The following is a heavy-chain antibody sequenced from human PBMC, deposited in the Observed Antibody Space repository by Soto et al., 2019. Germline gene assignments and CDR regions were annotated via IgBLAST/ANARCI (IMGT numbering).Heavy chain of an antibody. CDR1: GGFVSSGNYY. Sequence: QEQLQQWGAGLLKPSETLSLTCAFYGGFVSSGNYYWSWSRQHPGKGLEWIGEMSHSGGTHFNPSLKSAVTISVDTSKNKFSLKMSSVTAADTALYYCARVERGTATTVVDAFDIWGPGTMVTVSS. CDR3: ARVERGTATTVVDAFDI. J-gene: IGHJ3*02. D-gene: IGHD1-1*01. CDR2: MSHSGGT. V-gene: IGHV4-34*01.